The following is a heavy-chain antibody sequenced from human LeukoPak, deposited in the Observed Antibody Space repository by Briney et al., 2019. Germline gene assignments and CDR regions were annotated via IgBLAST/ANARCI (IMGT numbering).Heavy chain of an antibody. D-gene: IGHD3-22*01. Sequence: GGSLRLSCAASGFTFSSYAMSWVRQAPGKGLEWVSAISGSGGSTYYADSVKGRFTISRDNSKNTLYLQMNSLRAEDTAVYYCAKDVGTMIVVVITIDYWGQGTLVTVSS. J-gene: IGHJ4*02. CDR2: ISGSGGST. CDR1: GFTFSSYA. CDR3: AKDVGTMIVVVITIDY. V-gene: IGHV3-23*01.